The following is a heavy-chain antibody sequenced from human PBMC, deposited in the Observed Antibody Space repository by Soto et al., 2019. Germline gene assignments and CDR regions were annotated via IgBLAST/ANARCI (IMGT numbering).Heavy chain of an antibody. CDR3: ARARSATMIVVTNHWYFDL. D-gene: IGHD3-22*01. Sequence: EVQLVESGGGLIQPGGSLRLSCAASGLTVSANYMNWVRQAPGKGLEWVSLLYSGGTAYYADSVRGRFTISRDNSKNTLYLQMNSLRVEDTDVYFCARARSATMIVVTNHWYFDLWGRGTLVTGSS. CDR2: LYSGGTA. CDR1: GLTVSANY. V-gene: IGHV3-53*01. J-gene: IGHJ2*01.